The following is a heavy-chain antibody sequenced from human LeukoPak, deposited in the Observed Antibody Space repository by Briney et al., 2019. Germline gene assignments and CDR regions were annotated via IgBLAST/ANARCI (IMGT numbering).Heavy chain of an antibody. CDR3: AKDRSSWYTLPFDY. D-gene: IGHD6-13*01. Sequence: GGSLRLSCAGSGFTFSSYAMSWVRQAPGKGLEWVSVISGSGGSSYYADSVKGRFTISRDNSKNTLYLQMNSLRAEDTAVYYCAKDRSSWYTLPFDYWGQGTLVTVSS. J-gene: IGHJ4*02. CDR1: GFTFSSYA. CDR2: ISGSGGSS. V-gene: IGHV3-23*01.